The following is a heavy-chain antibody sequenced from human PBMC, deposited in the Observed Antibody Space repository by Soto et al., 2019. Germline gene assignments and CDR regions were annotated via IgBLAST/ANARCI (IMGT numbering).Heavy chain of an antibody. D-gene: IGHD3-22*01. CDR2: ISYTGSTI. J-gene: IGHJ4*02. CDR3: ARGLRIYYDRSGLHY. V-gene: IGHV3-48*03. Sequence: GSLRLSCAASGFTFSNYEMNWVRQTPGKGLEWVSYISYTGSTIYYADSVRGRFTISRDNSKNSLYLQMNSLRAEDTAVYYCARGLRIYYDRSGLHYWGQGTLVTVSS. CDR1: GFTFSNYE.